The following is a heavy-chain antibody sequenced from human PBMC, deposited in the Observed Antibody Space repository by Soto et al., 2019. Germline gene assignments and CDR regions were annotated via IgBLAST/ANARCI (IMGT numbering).Heavy chain of an antibody. V-gene: IGHV3-30-3*01. Sequence: PGGSLRLSCAASGFTFSSYAMHWVRQAPGKGLEWVAVISYDGSNKYYADSVKGRFTISRDNSKNTLHLQMNSLRAEDTAVYYCARDSSSSSLDYWGQGTLVTVSS. CDR2: ISYDGSNK. J-gene: IGHJ4*02. CDR3: ARDSSSSSLDY. D-gene: IGHD6-13*01. CDR1: GFTFSSYA.